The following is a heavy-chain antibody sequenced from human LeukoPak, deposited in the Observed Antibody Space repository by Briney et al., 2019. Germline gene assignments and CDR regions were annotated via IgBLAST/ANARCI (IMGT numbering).Heavy chain of an antibody. CDR3: ARDRDIVVVPAARAWGGFDP. CDR2: ISYDGTIK. J-gene: IGHJ5*02. V-gene: IGHV3-30*03. D-gene: IGHD2-2*01. Sequence: PGRSLRLSCAASGFAFTTYAMHWVRQAPGRGLEWVAVISYDGTIKYYADSVKGRFTISRDNSKNTLYLQMNSLRAEDTAVYYCARDRDIVVVPAARAWGGFDPWGQGTLVTVSS. CDR1: GFAFTTYA.